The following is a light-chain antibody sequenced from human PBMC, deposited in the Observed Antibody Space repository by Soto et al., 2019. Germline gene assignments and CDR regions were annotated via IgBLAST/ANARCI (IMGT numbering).Light chain of an antibody. V-gene: IGKV1-33*01. CDR2: DAS. CDR1: QSISNW. Sequence: DIQMTQSPSTLPASVGDRVTITCRASQSISNWLAWYQQKPGTAPKLLIYDASNLETGVPSRFSGSGSGTDFTFTISSPQAEDIATYYCQQYENLPITFGQGTRLEIK. J-gene: IGKJ5*01. CDR3: QQYENLPIT.